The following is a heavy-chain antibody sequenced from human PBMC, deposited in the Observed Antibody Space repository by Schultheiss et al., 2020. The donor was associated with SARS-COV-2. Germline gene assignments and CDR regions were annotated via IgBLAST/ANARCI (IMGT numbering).Heavy chain of an antibody. CDR2: ISGSGGST. CDR3: AKVHLYYYDSSGYSGYFQH. V-gene: IGHV3-23*01. D-gene: IGHD3-22*01. J-gene: IGHJ1*01. CDR1: GFTFSSYA. Sequence: GGSLRLSCAASGFTFSSYAMSWVRQAPGKGLEWVSAISGSGGSTYYADSVKGRFTISRDNSKNTLYLQMNSLRAEDTAVYYCAKVHLYYYDSSGYSGYFQHWGQGTLVTVSS.